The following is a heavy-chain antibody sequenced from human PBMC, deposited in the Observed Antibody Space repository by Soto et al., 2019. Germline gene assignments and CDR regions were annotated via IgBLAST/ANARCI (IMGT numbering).Heavy chain of an antibody. J-gene: IGHJ4*02. V-gene: IGHV3-23*01. CDR3: AKDQFDYGSGSYHTFFDY. CDR2: ISGSGGST. Sequence: GGSLRLSCAASGFTFSSYAMSWVRQAPGKGLEWVSAISGSGGSTYYADSVKGRFTISRDNSKNTLYLQMNSLRAEDTAVYYCAKDQFDYGSGSYHTFFDYWGQGTLVTVSS. CDR1: GFTFSSYA. D-gene: IGHD3-10*01.